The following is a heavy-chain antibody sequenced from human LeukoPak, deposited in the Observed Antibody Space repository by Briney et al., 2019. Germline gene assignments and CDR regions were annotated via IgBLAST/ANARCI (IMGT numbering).Heavy chain of an antibody. CDR2: ISYDGSNK. Sequence: GGSLRLSCAASGFTFSSYGMHWARQAPGKGLEWVAVISYDGSNKYYADSVKGRFTISRDNSKNTLYLQMNSLRAEDTAVYYCAKHGGDSSSWYFDYWGQGTLVTVSS. J-gene: IGHJ4*02. CDR3: AKHGGDSSSWYFDY. V-gene: IGHV3-30*18. D-gene: IGHD6-13*01. CDR1: GFTFSSYG.